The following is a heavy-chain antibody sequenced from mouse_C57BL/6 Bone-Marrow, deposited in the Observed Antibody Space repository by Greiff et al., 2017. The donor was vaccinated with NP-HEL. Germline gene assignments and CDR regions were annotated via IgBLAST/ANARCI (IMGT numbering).Heavy chain of an antibody. Sequence: QVQLQQSGAELARPGASVKMSCKASGYTFTSYTMHWVKQRPGQGLEWIGYINPSSGYTKYNQKFKDKATLTADKSSSTAYMQLSSLTSEDSAVYYCAHSNPYYYAMDYWGQGTSVTVSS. CDR1: GYTFTSYT. CDR2: INPSSGYT. V-gene: IGHV1-4*01. J-gene: IGHJ4*01. CDR3: AHSNPYYYAMDY. D-gene: IGHD2-5*01.